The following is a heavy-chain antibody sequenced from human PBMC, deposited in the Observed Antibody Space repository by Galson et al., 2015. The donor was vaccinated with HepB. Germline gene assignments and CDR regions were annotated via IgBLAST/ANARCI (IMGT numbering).Heavy chain of an antibody. D-gene: IGHD2-15*01. CDR2: TYYRSKWYN. J-gene: IGHJ6*02. CDR1: GDSVSSNSAA. V-gene: IGHV6-1*01. Sequence: CAISGDSVSSNSAAWNWIRQSPSRGLEWLGRTYYRSKWYNDYAVSVKSRITINPDTSKNQFSLLLNSVTPEDTAVYYCARTDIVVVVAEVREYYYYGMDVWGQGTTVTVSS. CDR3: ARTDIVVVVAEVREYYYYGMDV.